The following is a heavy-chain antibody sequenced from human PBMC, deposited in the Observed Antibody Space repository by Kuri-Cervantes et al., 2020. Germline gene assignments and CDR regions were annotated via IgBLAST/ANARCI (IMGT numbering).Heavy chain of an antibody. Sequence: SETLSLTCAVYGGSFSGYYWSWIRQPPGKGLEWIGEITHSGSTNYNPSLKSRVTISVDTSKNQFSLKLSSVTAADTAVYYCARGIQLQLYYYMDVWGNGTTVTVSS. CDR2: ITHSGST. CDR3: ARGIQLQLYYYMDV. V-gene: IGHV4-34*01. J-gene: IGHJ6*03. CDR1: GGSFSGYY. D-gene: IGHD5-18*01.